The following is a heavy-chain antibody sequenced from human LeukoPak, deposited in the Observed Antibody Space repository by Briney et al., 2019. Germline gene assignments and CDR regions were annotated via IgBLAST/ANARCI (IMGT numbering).Heavy chain of an antibody. Sequence: GGSLRLSCAASGFTFSSYAMHWVRQAPGKGLEWVAVISYDGSNKYYADSVKGRFTISRDNSKNTLYLQMNSLRAEDTAVYYCARDLTGSGSPFDYWGQGTLVTASS. CDR2: ISYDGSNK. J-gene: IGHJ4*02. V-gene: IGHV3-30*04. CDR3: ARDLTGSGSPFDY. D-gene: IGHD3-10*01. CDR1: GFTFSSYA.